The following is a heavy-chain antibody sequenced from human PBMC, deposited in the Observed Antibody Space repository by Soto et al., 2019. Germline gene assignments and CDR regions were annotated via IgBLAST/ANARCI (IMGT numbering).Heavy chain of an antibody. Sequence: GGSLRLSCAASGFTFSSYAMSWVRQAPGKGLEWVSAISGSADSTYYADSVKGRFTISGDNSKNTLYLQMNSLGAADTAVYYCAKQSGWYSDPIDYWGQGALVTVSS. CDR2: ISGSADST. CDR1: GFTFSSYA. J-gene: IGHJ4*02. V-gene: IGHV3-23*01. D-gene: IGHD6-19*01. CDR3: AKQSGWYSDPIDY.